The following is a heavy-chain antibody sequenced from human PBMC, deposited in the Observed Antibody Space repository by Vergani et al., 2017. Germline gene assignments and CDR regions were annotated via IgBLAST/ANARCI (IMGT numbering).Heavy chain of an antibody. CDR3: AKDITSSSWSGFDY. V-gene: IGHV3-9*01. Sequence: EVQLVESGGGLVQPGRSLRLSCAASGFTFDDYAMHWVRQAPGKGLEWVSGSSWNSGSIGYADSVKGRFTISRDNAKNSLYLQMNSLRAEDTALYYCAKDITSSSWSGFDYWGQGTLVTVSS. J-gene: IGHJ4*02. D-gene: IGHD6-13*01. CDR2: SSWNSGSI. CDR1: GFTFDDYA.